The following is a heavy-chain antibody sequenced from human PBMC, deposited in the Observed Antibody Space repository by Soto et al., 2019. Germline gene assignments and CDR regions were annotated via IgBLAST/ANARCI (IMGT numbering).Heavy chain of an antibody. CDR1: GYTFTGYS. CDR2: INPNSGGT. J-gene: IGHJ6*03. D-gene: IGHD3-16*01. V-gene: IGHV1-2*04. CDR3: ARGLRLEDYYYYMDV. Sequence: GASVKVSCKASGYTFTGYSMHWVRQSPGQGLEWMGWINPNSGGTNYAQKFQGWVTMTRDTSISTAYMELSRLRSDDTAVYYCARGLRLEDYYYYMDVWGKGTTVTVSS.